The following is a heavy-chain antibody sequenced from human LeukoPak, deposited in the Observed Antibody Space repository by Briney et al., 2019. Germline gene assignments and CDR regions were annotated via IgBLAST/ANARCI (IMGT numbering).Heavy chain of an antibody. CDR3: ARVASRTTVVIPYAFDI. D-gene: IGHD4-23*01. J-gene: IGHJ3*02. CDR2: VNYSGST. CDR1: SGSINNYY. V-gene: IGHV4-59*01. Sequence: SETLSLTCTVSSGSINNYYWSWIRQPPGKRLEWIGSVNYSGSTNYKSSLKSRATISVDTSKNQFSLKLSSVTAADTAVYYCARVASRTTVVIPYAFDIWGQGTMVTVSS.